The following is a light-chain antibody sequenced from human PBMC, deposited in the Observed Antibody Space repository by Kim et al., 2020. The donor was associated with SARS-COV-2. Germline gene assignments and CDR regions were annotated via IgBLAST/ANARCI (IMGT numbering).Light chain of an antibody. Sequence: GQSLTIPCIRTNSAVGGYNYVSWYTQHPGKTPKLMIYDVSYRPSGVSNRFSGSKSANPASLTISGLQVEDEADYYCSSYTSSNTIIFGGGTQLTVL. CDR1: NSAVGGYNY. CDR3: SSYTSSNTII. J-gene: IGLJ2*01. V-gene: IGLV2-14*03. CDR2: DVS.